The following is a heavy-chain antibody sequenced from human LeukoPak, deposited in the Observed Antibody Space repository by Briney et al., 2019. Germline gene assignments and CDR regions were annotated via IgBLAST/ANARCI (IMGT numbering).Heavy chain of an antibody. Sequence: GGSLRLSCAASGFVFTNYWMSWIRQAPGKGLEWVANINQDGSEKHYVDSVKGRFTVSRDNARNSLFLQMNSLKAEDTSVYYCARDYRSSWYVRGQGTLVTVSS. CDR3: ARDYRSSWYV. V-gene: IGHV3-7*03. J-gene: IGHJ4*02. D-gene: IGHD6-13*01. CDR1: GFVFTNYW. CDR2: INQDGSEK.